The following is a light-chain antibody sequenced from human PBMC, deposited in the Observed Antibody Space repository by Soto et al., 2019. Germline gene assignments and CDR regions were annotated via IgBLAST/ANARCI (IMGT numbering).Light chain of an antibody. CDR2: WAS. V-gene: IGKV4-1*01. CDR1: QSVLYSSNSKNY. Sequence: DIVLTQSPDSLAVSLGERATINCKSSQSVLYSSNSKNYLAWYQQRPGQPPKLLIYWASTRESGVPDRFSGSGSATDFTLTISSLQAEDVAVYHCQQYYKNPYTFGQGTKLEIK. J-gene: IGKJ2*01. CDR3: QQYYKNPYT.